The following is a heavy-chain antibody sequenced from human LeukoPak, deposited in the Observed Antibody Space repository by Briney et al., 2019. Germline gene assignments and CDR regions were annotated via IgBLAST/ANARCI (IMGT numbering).Heavy chain of an antibody. CDR2: IWYDGINK. V-gene: IGHV3-33*01. J-gene: IGHJ4*02. D-gene: IGHD6-13*01. Sequence: GGSLRLSCAASGFTFSSYGMHWVRQAPGKGLEWVAVIWYDGINKFHADSVKGRFTISRDNSKNTVYLQMNSLRAEDTAVYYCTRERKSGIAAFDYWGQGTLVTVSS. CDR1: GFTFSSYG. CDR3: TRERKSGIAAFDY.